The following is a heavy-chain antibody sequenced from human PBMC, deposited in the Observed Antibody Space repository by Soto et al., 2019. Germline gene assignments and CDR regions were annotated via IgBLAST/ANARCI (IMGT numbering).Heavy chain of an antibody. Sequence: PGGSLRLSCAASGFTFSNFAMNWVRQAPGKGLEWVSGISGRGGTTYYADSVQGRFTISRDNSKNTLYLQMNSLRAEDTALYYCAKRDTTSPRGPLAVWGQGTTVTVSS. V-gene: IGHV3-23*01. D-gene: IGHD2-2*01. CDR1: GFTFSNFA. CDR2: ISGRGGTT. CDR3: AKRDTTSPRGPLAV. J-gene: IGHJ6*02.